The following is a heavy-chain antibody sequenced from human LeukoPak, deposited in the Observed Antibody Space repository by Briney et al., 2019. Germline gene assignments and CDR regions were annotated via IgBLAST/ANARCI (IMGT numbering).Heavy chain of an antibody. CDR1: GFIFSNYA. Sequence: GGSLRLSCVASGFIFSNYAIHWGRQAPGKGLEWVAVICYDGSNKYYADSVKGRFTISRDNSKNTLYLQMNSLRAEDTAVYYCARSVAGLDYWGQGTLVTVSS. CDR2: ICYDGSNK. J-gene: IGHJ4*02. D-gene: IGHD6-19*01. V-gene: IGHV3-33*08. CDR3: ARSVAGLDY.